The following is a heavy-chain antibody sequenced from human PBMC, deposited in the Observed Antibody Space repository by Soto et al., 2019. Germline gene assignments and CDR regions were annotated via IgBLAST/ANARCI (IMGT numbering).Heavy chain of an antibody. CDR1: GFTFTNYR. CDR3: ARAGDWNYVYDF. J-gene: IGHJ4*02. D-gene: IGHD1-7*01. V-gene: IGHV3-74*01. Sequence: GGSLRLSCAASGFTFTNYRIHWVRQAPGKGLVWVSRVNSDGSSTNYADSVKGRFTISRDNTKNTVFLQMNSLRDEDTAVYYCARAGDWNYVYDFWGQGTLVTVSS. CDR2: VNSDGSST.